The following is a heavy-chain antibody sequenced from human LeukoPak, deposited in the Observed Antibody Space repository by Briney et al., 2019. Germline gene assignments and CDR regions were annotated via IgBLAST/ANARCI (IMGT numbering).Heavy chain of an antibody. CDR1: GDSVSSNTIT. V-gene: IGHV6-1*01. J-gene: IGHJ4*02. Sequence: SQTLSLTCAISGDSVSSNTITWNWIRQSPSRGLEWLGRTYYRSKWYNEYALSVKSRISINPDTSKNQFSLQLNSVTPEDTAVYYCARGTMAAGFGYWGQGALVIVSS. CDR2: TYYRSKWYN. CDR3: ARGTMAAGFGY. D-gene: IGHD6-13*01.